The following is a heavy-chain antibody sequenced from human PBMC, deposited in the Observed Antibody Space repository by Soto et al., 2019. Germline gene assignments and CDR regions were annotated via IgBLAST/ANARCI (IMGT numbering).Heavy chain of an antibody. CDR2: ISGSGGST. J-gene: IGHJ6*02. CDR1: GFTFSSYA. CDR3: AKSNYDSSGYQYYYYYGMDV. Sequence: GGSLRLSCAASGFTFSSYAMSWVRQAPGKGLEWVSAISGSGGSTYYADSVKGRFTISRDNSKNTLYLQMNSLRAEDTAVYYCAKSNYDSSGYQYYYYYGMDVWGQGTTVTVSS. V-gene: IGHV3-23*01. D-gene: IGHD3-22*01.